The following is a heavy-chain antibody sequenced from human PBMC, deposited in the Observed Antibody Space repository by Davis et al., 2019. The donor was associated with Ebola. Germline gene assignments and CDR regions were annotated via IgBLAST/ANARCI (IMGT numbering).Heavy chain of an antibody. D-gene: IGHD3-10*01. J-gene: IGHJ6*02. CDR1: GGSFSGYY. CDR3: AKAELYYPYGMDV. Sequence: ETLSLTCAVYGGSFSGYYWSWIRQAPGKGLEWVSTLNGAGNNAKYADSVGGRFTISRDNSKRTVYLQMDSLRADDTAIYFCAKAELYYPYGMDVWGQGTTVTVSS. CDR2: LNGAGNNA. V-gene: IGHV3-23*01.